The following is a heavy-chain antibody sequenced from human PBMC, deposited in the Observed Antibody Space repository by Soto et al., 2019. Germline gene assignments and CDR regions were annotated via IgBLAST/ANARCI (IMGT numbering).Heavy chain of an antibody. CDR3: ATGGYCSATRCYNFFDY. D-gene: IGHD2-2*02. CDR1: GYSFTTYR. CDR2: IYPGDSDT. J-gene: IGHJ4*02. V-gene: IGHV5-51*01. Sequence: RGESLKISCQGSGYSFTTYRIGWVRQMPGKGLEWMGIIYPGDSDTRYSPSFQGQVTISADKSITTAYLQWSSLKASDTAIYYCATGGYCSATRCYNFFDYWGQGTLVTVSS.